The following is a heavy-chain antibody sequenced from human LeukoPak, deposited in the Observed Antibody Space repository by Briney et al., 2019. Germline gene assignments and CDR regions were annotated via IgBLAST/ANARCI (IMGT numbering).Heavy chain of an antibody. CDR1: GGSISSYS. V-gene: IGHV4-59*01. D-gene: IGHD3-22*01. J-gene: IGHJ3*02. CDR2: IYYSGST. CDR3: ARGPYSYDSSGAFDI. Sequence: SETLSLTCTVSGGSISSYSWHWIRQPPKKGLEWIGYIYYSGSTHYNPSLKSRVTISVDTSNNQFSLNLSSVTAADTAVYFCARGPYSYDSSGAFDIWGQGTMVTVSS.